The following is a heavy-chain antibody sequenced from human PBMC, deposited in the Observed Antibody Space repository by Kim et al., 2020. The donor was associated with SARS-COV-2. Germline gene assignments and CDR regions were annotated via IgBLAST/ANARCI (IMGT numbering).Heavy chain of an antibody. CDR3: ARRRYLYYYMDV. V-gene: IGHV4-59*08. Sequence: TKYNPSLKRRVTISVDSSKNQFSLRLNSVTAADTAVYYCARRRYLYYYMDVWGKGTTVTVSS. D-gene: IGHD3-9*01. J-gene: IGHJ6*03. CDR2: T.